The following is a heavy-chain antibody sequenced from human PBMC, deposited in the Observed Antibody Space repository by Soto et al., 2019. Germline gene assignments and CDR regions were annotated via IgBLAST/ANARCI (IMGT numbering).Heavy chain of an antibody. J-gene: IGHJ6*03. CDR2: ISGSGGST. CDR1: GLTFSSYA. CDR3: AKHYDFWSGYYTEYYYYYMDV. V-gene: IGHV3-23*01. D-gene: IGHD3-3*01. Sequence: GGSLRLSCAASGLTFSSYAMSWVRQAPGKGLEWVSAISGSGGSTYYADSVKGRFTISRDNSKNTLYLQMNSLRAEDTAVYYCAKHYDFWSGYYTEYYYYYMDVWGKGTTVTVSS.